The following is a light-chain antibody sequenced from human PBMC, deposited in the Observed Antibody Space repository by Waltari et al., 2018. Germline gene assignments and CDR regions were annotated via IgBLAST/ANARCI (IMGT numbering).Light chain of an antibody. CDR1: QSFSRS. CDR2: GAS. J-gene: IGKJ1*01. CDR3: QHYVRLPAT. Sequence: IVLTQSPGTLSLSPGERATLSCRASQSFSRSLAWYQQKPGQAPKLLIYGASTRATGIPDRFTGSVSGTDFSLTISSLEPEDFAIYFCQHYVRLPATFGQGTKVEIK. V-gene: IGKV3-20*01.